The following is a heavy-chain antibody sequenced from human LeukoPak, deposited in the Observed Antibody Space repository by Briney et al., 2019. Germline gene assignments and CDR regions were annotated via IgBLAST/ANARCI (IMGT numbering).Heavy chain of an antibody. Sequence: PGGSLRLSCAASGFTFSSYWMSWVRQAPGKGLEWVANIKQDGSEKYYVDSVKGRFTISRDNAKNSLYLQMNSLRAEDTAVYYCARAGGYSGSDMRDAFDIWGQGTMVTVSS. D-gene: IGHD5-12*01. J-gene: IGHJ3*02. CDR2: IKQDGSEK. CDR3: ARAGGYSGSDMRDAFDI. CDR1: GFTFSSYW. V-gene: IGHV3-7*01.